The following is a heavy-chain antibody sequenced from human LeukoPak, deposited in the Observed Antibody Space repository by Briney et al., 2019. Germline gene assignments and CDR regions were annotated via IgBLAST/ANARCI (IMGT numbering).Heavy chain of an antibody. CDR3: ATSAAMVRLYAFDI. Sequence: GGSLRLSCAASGFTFSSYGMHWVRQAPGKGLEWVAVISYDGSNKYYADSVKGRFTISRDNSKYTLYLQMNSLRAEDTAVYYCATSAAMVRLYAFDIWGQGTMVTVSS. CDR1: GFTFSSYG. CDR2: ISYDGSNK. J-gene: IGHJ3*02. V-gene: IGHV3-30*03. D-gene: IGHD5-18*01.